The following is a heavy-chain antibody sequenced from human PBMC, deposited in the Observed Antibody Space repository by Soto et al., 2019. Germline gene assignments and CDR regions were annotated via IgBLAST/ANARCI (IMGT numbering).Heavy chain of an antibody. D-gene: IGHD3-22*01. V-gene: IGHV4-34*01. CDR1: GGSFSGYF. CDR3: ARETYHYDSGAYKKTLVFDS. Sequence: PSETLSLTCDVYGGSFSGYFWGWIRQSPEKGLEWIGEISHTGATNYNASFKSRVIISLDSSKNQFSLRLNSVTAADTGVYFCARETYHYDSGAYKKTLVFDSWGQGTLVTVSS. J-gene: IGHJ4*02. CDR2: ISHTGAT.